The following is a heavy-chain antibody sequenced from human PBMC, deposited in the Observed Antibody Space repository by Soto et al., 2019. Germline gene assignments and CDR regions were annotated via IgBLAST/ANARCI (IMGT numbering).Heavy chain of an antibody. J-gene: IGHJ5*02. CDR2: IYYSGST. CDR1: GGSISSSSYY. Sequence: SETLSLTCTVSGGSISSSSYYWGWIRQPPGKGLEWIGSIYYSGSTYYNPSLKSRVTISVDTSKNQFSLKLSSVTAADTAVYYCARQPRITIFGVVTNNWFDPWGQRTLVNVSS. V-gene: IGHV4-39*01. CDR3: ARQPRITIFGVVTNNWFDP. D-gene: IGHD3-3*01.